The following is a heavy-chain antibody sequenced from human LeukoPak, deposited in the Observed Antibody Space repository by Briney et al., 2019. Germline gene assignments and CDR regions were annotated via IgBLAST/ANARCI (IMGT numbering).Heavy chain of an antibody. D-gene: IGHD1-26*01. V-gene: IGHV3-11*04. J-gene: IGHJ4*02. CDR2: INSRGTTI. CDR3: ARVSGSSLTHYFDY. Sequence: GGSRRLSCAASGFTFIDYYMSWIRQAPGKGLEWVSYINSRGTTIHYADSVKGRFTISRDNARNSLHLQMTSLKLEDTAVYYCARVSGSSLTHYFDYWGQGALVTVSS. CDR1: GFTFIDYY.